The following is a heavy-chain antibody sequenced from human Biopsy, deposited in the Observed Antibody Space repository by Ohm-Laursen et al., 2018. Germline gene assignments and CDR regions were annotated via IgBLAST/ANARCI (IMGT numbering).Heavy chain of an antibody. D-gene: IGHD5-18*01. Sequence: GTLSLTCTVSDGSINSYYWNWIRQPPGKRLEWTGNIYYSGSTNFNPSLKSRVAISVGTSKNQFSLKLSSVTAADTAVYFCARGSSYGYDFDYWGQGTLVAVSS. V-gene: IGHV4-59*01. CDR3: ARGSSYGYDFDY. CDR2: IYYSGST. CDR1: DGSINSYY. J-gene: IGHJ4*02.